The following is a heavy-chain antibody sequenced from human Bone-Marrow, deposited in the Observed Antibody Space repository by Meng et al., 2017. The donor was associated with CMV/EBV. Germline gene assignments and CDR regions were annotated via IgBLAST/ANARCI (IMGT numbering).Heavy chain of an antibody. Sequence: GSFSGYYWSWIRQPPGKGLEWIGEIHHSGSTNYNPSLKSRVTISVDTSKNQFFLKLSSVTAADTAVYYCASSYSYYYDSSGYYSGSDYWGQGTLVTV. J-gene: IGHJ4*02. V-gene: IGHV4-34*01. D-gene: IGHD3-22*01. CDR2: IHHSGST. CDR1: GSFSGYY. CDR3: ASSYSYYYDSSGYYSGSDY.